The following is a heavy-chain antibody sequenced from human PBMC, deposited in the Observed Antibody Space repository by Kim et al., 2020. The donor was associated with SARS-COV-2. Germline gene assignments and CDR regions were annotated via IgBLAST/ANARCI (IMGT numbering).Heavy chain of an antibody. CDR1: GGSVSSGSYY. D-gene: IGHD3-9*01. CDR3: ARGYYDILTGYYRDYYFDY. J-gene: IGHJ4*02. CDR2: IYYSGST. V-gene: IGHV4-61*01. Sequence: SETLSLTCTVSGGSVSSGSYYWSWIRQPPGKGLEWIGYIYYSGSTNYNPSLKSRVTISVDTSKNQFSLKLSSVTAADTAVYYCARGYYDILTGYYRDYYFDYWGQGTLVTVSS.